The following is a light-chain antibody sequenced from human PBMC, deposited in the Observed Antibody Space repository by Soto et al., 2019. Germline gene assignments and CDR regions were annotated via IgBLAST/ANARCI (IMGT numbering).Light chain of an antibody. CDR1: QRVSSNF. J-gene: IGKJ2*01. CDR3: QQYGSSQT. CDR2: GAS. Sequence: MVWTQSPGTLSLSPGERATLSCRAIQRVSSNFLAWYQLKPGQAPRLLIYGASSRATGIPDRFSGSGSGTDVTLTLSRLEPEDFAVYYCQQYGSSQTFGQGTKRQIK. V-gene: IGKV3-20*01.